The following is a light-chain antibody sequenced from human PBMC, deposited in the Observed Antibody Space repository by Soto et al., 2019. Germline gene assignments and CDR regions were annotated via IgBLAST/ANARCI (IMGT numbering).Light chain of an antibody. CDR3: SSITTSNTRV. V-gene: IGLV2-14*03. J-gene: IGLJ1*01. CDR2: DVS. Sequence: QSVLTQPASVSGSPGQSITISCTGTSSDVGAYNYVAWYQQHPGKAPQLMIYDVSSRPSGISYRFSGSKSDNTASLTISGLQAEDETDSSCSSITTSNTRVFGTGTKVTV. CDR1: SSDVGAYNY.